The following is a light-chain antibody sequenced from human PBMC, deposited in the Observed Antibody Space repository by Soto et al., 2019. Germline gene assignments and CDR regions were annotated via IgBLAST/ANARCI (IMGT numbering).Light chain of an antibody. CDR1: QSVSIN. CDR2: GAS. Sequence: EIVMTHSPATLSVSPLERATLSFSSSQSVSINLAWYQQKPGQAPRLLIYGASTRATGIPARFSGSGSGTEFTLTISSLQSEDFAVYYCQQYNNWPPINFGQGTRLEIK. CDR3: QQYNNWPPIN. V-gene: IGKV3-15*01. J-gene: IGKJ5*01.